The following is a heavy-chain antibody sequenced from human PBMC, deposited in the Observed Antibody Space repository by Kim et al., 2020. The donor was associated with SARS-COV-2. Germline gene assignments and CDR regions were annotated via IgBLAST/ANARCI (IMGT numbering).Heavy chain of an antibody. CDR2: IYYSGST. D-gene: IGHD5-12*01. V-gene: IGHV4-59*01. CDR1: GGSISSYY. J-gene: IGHJ2*01. CDR3: ARDPRRGLQLTTYWYFAL. Sequence: SETLSLTCTVSGGSISSYYWSWIRQPPGKGLEWIGYIYYSGSTNYNPSLKSRVTISVDTSKNQFSLKLSSVTAADTAVYYCARDPRRGLQLTTYWYFALWGRGTLVTVSS.